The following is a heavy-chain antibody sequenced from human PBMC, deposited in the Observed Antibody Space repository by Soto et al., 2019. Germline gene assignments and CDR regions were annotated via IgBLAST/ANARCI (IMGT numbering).Heavy chain of an antibody. CDR3: ARSQGSSTSLAIYYYYYYGMDF. Sequence: QVQLVQSGAEVKKPGSSVKVSCKASGGTFSSYAISWVRQAPGQGLEWMGGIIPISETTNYAQKFQGRVTITADESKSTAYMELSSLRSEETAVYYCARSQGSSTSLAIYYYYYYGMDFWGQGTTVTVSS. V-gene: IGHV1-69*01. CDR2: IIPISETT. CDR1: GGTFSSYA. J-gene: IGHJ6*02. D-gene: IGHD2-2*01.